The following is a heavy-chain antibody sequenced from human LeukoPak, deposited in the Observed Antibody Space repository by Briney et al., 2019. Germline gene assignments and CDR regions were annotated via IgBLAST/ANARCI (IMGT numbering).Heavy chain of an antibody. V-gene: IGHV4-61*08. CDR3: TRGAGWLIDY. Sequence: SETLSLTCTVSGGSVSSGGYYWSWIRQPPGKGLEWIGYFHNSGTSTYNPSLKSRVTISADTSKNQFSLKLNSLTTVDTAVYYCTRGAGWLIDYWGQGILVTVSS. J-gene: IGHJ4*02. D-gene: IGHD3-16*01. CDR1: GGSVSSGGYY. CDR2: FHNSGTS.